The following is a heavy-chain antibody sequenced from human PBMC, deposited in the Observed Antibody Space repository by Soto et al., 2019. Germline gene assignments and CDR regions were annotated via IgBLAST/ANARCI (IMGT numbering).Heavy chain of an antibody. J-gene: IGHJ4*02. D-gene: IGHD2-2*01. CDR1: GYTFTSYA. CDR2: INAGNGNT. V-gene: IGHV1-3*01. CDR3: ARGYCSSTSCPKPLDY. Sequence: GASVKVSCKASGYTFTSYAMHWVRQAPGQRLEWMGWINAGNGNTKYSQKFQGRVTITRDTSASTAYTELSSLRSEDTAVYYCARGYCSSTSCPKPLDYWGQGTLVTVSS.